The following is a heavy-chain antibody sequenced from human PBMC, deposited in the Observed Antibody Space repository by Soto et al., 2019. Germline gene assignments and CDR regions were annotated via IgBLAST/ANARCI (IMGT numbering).Heavy chain of an antibody. CDR1: GFSLSTSGVG. CDR3: AHRRHVYGEAAAGTRWFDP. Sequence: QITLKESGPTLVKPTQTLTLTCTFSGFSLSTSGVGVGWIRQPPGKALEWLALIYWDDDKRYSPSLKSRLTITEDTSKNQVVLTMTNMDPVDTATYYCAHRRHVYGEAAAGTRWFDPWGQGTLVTVSS. V-gene: IGHV2-5*02. D-gene: IGHD6-13*01. J-gene: IGHJ5*02. CDR2: IYWDDDK.